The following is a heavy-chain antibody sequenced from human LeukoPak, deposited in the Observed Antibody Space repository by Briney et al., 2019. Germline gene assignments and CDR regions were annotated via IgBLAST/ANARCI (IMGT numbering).Heavy chain of an antibody. CDR1: GFTFSSYA. V-gene: IGHV3-23*01. J-gene: IGHJ4*02. CDR2: ISGSGGST. D-gene: IGHD3-22*01. Sequence: GGSLRLSCAASGFTFSSYAMSWVRQAPGKGLEWVSAISGSGGSTYYADSVKGQFTISRDNSKNTLYLQMNSLRAEDTAVYYCAKDGASRSGYRYFDYWGQGTLVTVSS. CDR3: AKDGASRSGYRYFDY.